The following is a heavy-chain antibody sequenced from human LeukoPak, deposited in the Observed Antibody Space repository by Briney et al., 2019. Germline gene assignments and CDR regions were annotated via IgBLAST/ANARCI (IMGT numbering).Heavy chain of an antibody. Sequence: PGGSLRLSCAASGFTFSSYGMHCVRQAPGKGLEWVAVISYDGSNKYYADSVKGRFTISRDNSKNTLYLQMNSLRAEDTAVYYCAKSLGNWGLDYWGQGTLVTVSS. CDR3: AKSLGNWGLDY. V-gene: IGHV3-30*18. CDR2: ISYDGSNK. D-gene: IGHD7-27*01. J-gene: IGHJ4*02. CDR1: GFTFSSYG.